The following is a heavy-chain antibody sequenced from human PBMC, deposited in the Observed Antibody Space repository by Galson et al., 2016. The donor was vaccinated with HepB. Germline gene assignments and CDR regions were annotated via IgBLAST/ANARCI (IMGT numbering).Heavy chain of an antibody. D-gene: IGHD1-7*01. CDR1: GFSSSAYW. CDR3: VRDGMGTTPYDV. Sequence: SLRLSCAASGFSSSAYWMNWVRQAPGKGLVWVSHINPDGTKTAYVDSVKSRFTFSRDNAKNTLSLQMNNLRVEDTAVYYCVRDGMGTTPYDVWGQGTLVTVSS. CDR2: INPDGTKT. J-gene: IGHJ4*02. V-gene: IGHV3-74*01.